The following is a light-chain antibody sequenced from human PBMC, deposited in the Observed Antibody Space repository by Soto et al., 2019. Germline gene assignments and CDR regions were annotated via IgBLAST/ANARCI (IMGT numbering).Light chain of an antibody. CDR1: QGISSY. CDR3: QQYYSYPLT. J-gene: IGKJ4*01. Sequence: IQMAPSPSSLSASSGDRVTIPCWASQGISSYLAWYQQKPGKAPKLLIYAASTLQSGVPSRFSGSGSGTDFTLTISCLQSEDFATYYCQQYYSYPLTFGGGTKVDIK. CDR2: AAS. V-gene: IGKV1-8*01.